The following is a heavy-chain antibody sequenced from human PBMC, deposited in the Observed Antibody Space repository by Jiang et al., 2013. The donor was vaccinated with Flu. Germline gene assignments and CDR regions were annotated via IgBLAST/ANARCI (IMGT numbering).Heavy chain of an antibody. D-gene: IGHD3-22*01. Sequence: PGLVKPSETLSLTCTVSGGSISSYYWSWIRQPPGKGLEWIGYIYYSGSTNYNPSLKSRVTISVDTSKNQFSLKLSSVTAADTAVYYCARAGATYYYDSSGYYLYYYYGMDVWGQGTTVTVSS. J-gene: IGHJ6*02. CDR3: ARAGATYYYDSSGYYLYYYYGMDV. V-gene: IGHV4-59*01. CDR1: GGSISSYY. CDR2: IYYSGST.